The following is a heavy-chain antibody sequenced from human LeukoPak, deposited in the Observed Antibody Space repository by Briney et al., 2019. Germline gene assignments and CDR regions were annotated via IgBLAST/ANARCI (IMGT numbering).Heavy chain of an antibody. J-gene: IGHJ6*02. D-gene: IGHD3-10*01. V-gene: IGHV3-23*01. Sequence: PGGSLRLSCAASGFTFNSYAMYWVRQAPGKGLEWVSGIFGSGGSAHYADSVKGRFTISRDNSKNTVYLQMNSLRAEDTAVYYCASTGGYGSGTYDYYYFGMDVWGQGTTVTVSS. CDR2: IFGSGGSA. CDR1: GFTFNSYA. CDR3: ASTGGYGSGTYDYYYFGMDV.